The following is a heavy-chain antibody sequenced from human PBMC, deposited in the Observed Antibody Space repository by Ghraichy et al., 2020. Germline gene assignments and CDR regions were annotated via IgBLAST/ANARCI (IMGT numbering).Heavy chain of an antibody. CDR1: GGSFSGYY. CDR2: INHSGST. J-gene: IGHJ5*02. CDR3: ARGGVVVPAAMKRDNWFDP. V-gene: IGHV4-34*01. Sequence: SEPLSLTCAVYGGSFSGYYWSWIRQPPGKGLEWIGEINHSGSTNYNPSLKSRVTISVDTSKNQFSLKLSSVTAADTAVYYCARGGVVVPAAMKRDNWFDPWGQGTLVTVSS. D-gene: IGHD2-2*01.